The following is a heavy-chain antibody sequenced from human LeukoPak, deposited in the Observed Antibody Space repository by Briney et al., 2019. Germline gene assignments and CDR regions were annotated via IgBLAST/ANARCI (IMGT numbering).Heavy chain of an antibody. D-gene: IGHD6-6*01. CDR3: ARDKSSSSSFYHGVDV. J-gene: IGHJ6*02. CDR2: TSYDGSNK. Sequence: GSLRLSCAASGFTFSDFYMSWIRQAPGKGLEWVAVTSYDGSNKYYADSVKGRFTISRDNSKNTLYLQMNSLRTEDTAVYFCARDKSSSSSFYHGVDVWGQGTTVTVSS. CDR1: GFTFSDFY. V-gene: IGHV3-30*03.